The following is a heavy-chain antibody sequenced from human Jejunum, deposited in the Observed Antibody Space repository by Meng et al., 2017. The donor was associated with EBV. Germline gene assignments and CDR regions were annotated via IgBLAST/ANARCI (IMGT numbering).Heavy chain of an antibody. V-gene: IGHV4-61*01. CDR1: GGSIRSVRFN. J-gene: IGHJ4*02. CDR3: ATLGGVPASAY. Sequence: LQGPVPVLPNPSVAPSPTYSGSGGSIRSVRFNWSCLRQHPGKGLGWIGDIYSSVSARNKPSLKNQVIISGDKLKNQFSLRLNSGTAADSAVYFCATLGGVPASAYWGQGNLVTVSS. CDR2: IYSSVSA. D-gene: IGHD1-26*01.